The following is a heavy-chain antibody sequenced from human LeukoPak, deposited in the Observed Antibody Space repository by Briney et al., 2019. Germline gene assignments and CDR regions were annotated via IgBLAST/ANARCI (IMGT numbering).Heavy chain of an antibody. Sequence: GGSLRLSRAASGFTFSDYCMSWIRQAPGKGLEWISYISSSSSYTNYVDSVKGRFTISRDNAKNSLYLQMNSLRAEDTAVYYCVRAVSVSSYYFDCWGQGTLVTVSS. V-gene: IGHV3-11*05. D-gene: IGHD5/OR15-5a*01. CDR3: VRAVSVSSYYFDC. CDR1: GFTFSDYC. J-gene: IGHJ4*02. CDR2: ISSSSSYT.